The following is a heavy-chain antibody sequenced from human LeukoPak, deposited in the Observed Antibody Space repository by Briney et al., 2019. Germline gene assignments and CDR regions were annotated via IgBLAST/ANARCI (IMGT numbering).Heavy chain of an antibody. V-gene: IGHV3-48*01. CDR1: GFTFSIYS. D-gene: IGHD1-26*01. Sequence: GGSLRLSCAASGFTFSIYSMNWVRQAPGRGLEWVSYISSSSSIIYYADSVKGRFTISRDNAKNSLYLQMNSLRAEDTAVYYCARDEVGATTEFDYWGQGTLVTVSS. CDR3: ARDEVGATTEFDY. J-gene: IGHJ4*02. CDR2: ISSSSSII.